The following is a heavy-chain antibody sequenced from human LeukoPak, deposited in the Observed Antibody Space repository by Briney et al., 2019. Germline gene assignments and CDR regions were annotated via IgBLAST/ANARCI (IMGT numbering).Heavy chain of an antibody. D-gene: IGHD4-17*01. CDR1: GFTLDDYT. V-gene: IGHV3-43*01. Sequence: GGSLRLSCAASGFTLDDYTMHWVPEAPGEGLGWGSVISWDGGSTYYADSVKGRFTISRDNSKNSLYLQMNSLRTEDTALYYCAKDKAPRRLLGYFQHWGQGTLVTVSS. CDR3: AKDKAPRRLLGYFQH. CDR2: ISWDGGST. J-gene: IGHJ1*01.